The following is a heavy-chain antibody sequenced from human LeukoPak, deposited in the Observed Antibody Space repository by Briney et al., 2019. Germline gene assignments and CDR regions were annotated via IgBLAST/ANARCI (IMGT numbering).Heavy chain of an antibody. V-gene: IGHV3-48*01. CDR2: TSSSSSAI. D-gene: IGHD2-21*02. Sequence: GGSLRLSCAVSGFTFSAYAMNWVRQAPGKGLEWVSYTSSSSSAIYYADSVKGRFTISRDNSKNTLYLQMNSLRAADTAVYYCAKSHHVTAIDYWGQGTLVTVSS. CDR3: AKSHHVTAIDY. CDR1: GFTFSAYA. J-gene: IGHJ4*02.